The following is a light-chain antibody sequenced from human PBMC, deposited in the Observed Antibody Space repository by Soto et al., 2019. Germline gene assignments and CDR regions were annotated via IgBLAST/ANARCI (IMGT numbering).Light chain of an antibody. J-gene: IGKJ4*01. CDR3: QQSYSTPL. CDR2: AAS. CDR1: QTIRNY. V-gene: IGKV1-39*01. Sequence: DIQMTQSPSPLSASVGDRVTITCRASQTIRNYLNWYQQKPGEAPKLLIYAASRLQSGVPSRFSGSGSGTEFTLTINTLQHEVIASYYCQQSYSTPLFGGGTKVEIK.